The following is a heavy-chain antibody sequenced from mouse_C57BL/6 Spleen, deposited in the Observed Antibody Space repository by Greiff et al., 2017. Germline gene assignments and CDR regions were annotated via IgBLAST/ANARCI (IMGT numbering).Heavy chain of an antibody. Sequence: QVQLQQPGAELVKPGASVKLSCKASGYTFTSYWMQWVKRRPGQGLEWIGEIDPSDSYTNYNQKFKGKATLTVDTSSSTAYMQLSSLTSEDSAVYYCAIGGGPGFAYWGQGTLVTVSA. CDR2: IDPSDSYT. V-gene: IGHV1-50*01. J-gene: IGHJ3*01. CDR3: AIGGGPGFAY. CDR1: GYTFTSYW. D-gene: IGHD1-1*02.